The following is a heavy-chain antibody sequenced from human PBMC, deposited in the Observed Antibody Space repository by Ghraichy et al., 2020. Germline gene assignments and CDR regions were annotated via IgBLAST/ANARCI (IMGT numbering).Heavy chain of an antibody. J-gene: IGHJ6*02. Sequence: GGSLRLSCAASGFTFSSHWMTWVRQASGKGLEWVANIKTDGSEKYYVDSVKGRFTISRDNAMNSLYLQMNSLRAEDTAVYYCARVASPDYGMDVWGQGTTVTVSS. CDR3: ARVASPDYGMDV. CDR2: IKTDGSEK. CDR1: GFTFSSHW. V-gene: IGHV3-7*03. D-gene: IGHD2-2*01.